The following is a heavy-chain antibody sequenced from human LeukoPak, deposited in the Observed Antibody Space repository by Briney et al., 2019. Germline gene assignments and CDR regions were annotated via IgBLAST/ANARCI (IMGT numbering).Heavy chain of an antibody. CDR3: ASLTTGTADYYYYYMDV. CDR2: IIPIFGTA. V-gene: IGHV1-69*01. CDR1: GGTFSSYA. J-gene: IGHJ6*03. D-gene: IGHD3-9*01. Sequence: ASVRVSCKASGGTFSSYAISWVRQAPGQGLEWMGGIIPIFGTANYAQKFQGRVTITADESTSTAYMELSSLRSEDTAVYYCASLTTGTADYYYYYMDVWGKGATVTVSS.